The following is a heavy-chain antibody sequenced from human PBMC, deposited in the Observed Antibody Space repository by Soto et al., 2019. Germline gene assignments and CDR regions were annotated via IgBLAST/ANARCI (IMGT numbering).Heavy chain of an antibody. CDR3: AKHLDWIDY. V-gene: IGHV3-23*01. CDR2: IHGSGGST. D-gene: IGHD2-21*01. CDR1: GFTFSNYA. Sequence: GGSLRLSCAASGFTFSNYAMSWVRQAPGKGLEWVSIIHGSGGSTYYADSMKGRFTNSRDNSKIKLYLQMNSLGAEDTALYYCAKHLDWIDYWGQGTLVTVSS. J-gene: IGHJ4*02.